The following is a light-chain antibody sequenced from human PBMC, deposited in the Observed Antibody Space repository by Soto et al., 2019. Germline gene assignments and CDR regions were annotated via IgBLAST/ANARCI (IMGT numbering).Light chain of an antibody. CDR1: QDINRW. J-gene: IGKJ1*01. CDR3: QQFSLYWA. V-gene: IGKV1-5*01. Sequence: DIQMTQSPSTLSASVGDRVTITCRASQDINRWLAWYQQKPGKAPKILIYNADTLESGVPSRFSGSGYGTEFILTISSLQPDDVATYYCQQFSLYWAFGQGTKVDIK. CDR2: NAD.